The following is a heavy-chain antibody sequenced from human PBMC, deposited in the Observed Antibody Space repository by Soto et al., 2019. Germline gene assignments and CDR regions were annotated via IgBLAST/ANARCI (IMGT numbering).Heavy chain of an antibody. CDR2: IYDSGST. J-gene: IGHJ2*01. CDR1: GGSISGGVYY. V-gene: IGHV4-30-4*01. Sequence: QVQLQESGPGLVKPSETLSLTCTVSGGSISGGVYYWSWIRQPPGKGLEGIGYIYDSGSTYYNPSLKSRITISVDTAKNQFSLRLSSVTAADTAVYYWAREIIPLTTDWYFDLWGRGALVTVSS. CDR3: AREIIPLTTDWYFDL. D-gene: IGHD4-17*01.